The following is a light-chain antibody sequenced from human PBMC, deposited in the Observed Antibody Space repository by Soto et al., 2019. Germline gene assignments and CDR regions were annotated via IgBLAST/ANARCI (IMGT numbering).Light chain of an antibody. CDR2: EVT. V-gene: IGLV2-8*01. CDR3: TSYVGNDIWV. Sequence: QSALTQPPSASGSPGQSVTMSCTGTSSDVGAYKYVSWYQQYPGKAPKLMIYEVTKRPSGVPDRFSGSKSDNTASLTVSGLQAEDEADYYCTSYVGNDIWVFGGGTKLTVL. CDR1: SSDVGAYKY. J-gene: IGLJ3*02.